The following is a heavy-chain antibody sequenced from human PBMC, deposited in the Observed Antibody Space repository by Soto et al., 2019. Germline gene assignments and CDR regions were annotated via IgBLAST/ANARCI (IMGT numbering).Heavy chain of an antibody. CDR3: ARDLDLYRNEAH. CDR2: INGDGSTT. V-gene: IGHV3-74*01. CDR1: GFTFSIYW. J-gene: IGHJ4*02. D-gene: IGHD1-1*01. Sequence: EVQLGESGGGLVQPGGSLRLSCSASGFTFSIYWMHWVRQAPGEGPVWVSRINGDGSTTDYADSVKGRFTISRDNAKKTLFLQMNSLRAEDTAVYYCARDLDLYRNEAHWGQGTLVTVSS.